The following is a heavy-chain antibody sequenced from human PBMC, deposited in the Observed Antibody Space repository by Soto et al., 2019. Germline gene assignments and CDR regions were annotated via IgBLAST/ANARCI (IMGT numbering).Heavy chain of an antibody. V-gene: IGHV1-18*01. Sequence: QVQLVQSGAEVKKPGASVKVSCKASGYTFTSYGISWVRQAPGQGLEWMGWISAYNGNTNYAQKLQGRVTQTTDTSTSTAYMELRSLRSGDTAVYYWAREIGSSWYLGYWFDPWGQGTLVTVSS. CDR3: AREIGSSWYLGYWFDP. D-gene: IGHD6-13*01. J-gene: IGHJ5*02. CDR1: GYTFTSYG. CDR2: ISAYNGNT.